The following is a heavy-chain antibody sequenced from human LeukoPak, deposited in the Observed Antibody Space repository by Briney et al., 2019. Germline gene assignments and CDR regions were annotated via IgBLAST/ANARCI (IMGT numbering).Heavy chain of an antibody. CDR2: IKEDGSVK. Sequence: GGSLRLSCAASGFTFSRYWMSWVRQAPGKGLEWVANIKEDGSVKYYVESVKGRFTISRDNAKNSLYLQMNSLRAEDTAVYYCAASLTMFDYWGQGTLVTVSS. CDR1: GFTFSRYW. D-gene: IGHD3-10*01. V-gene: IGHV3-7*02. J-gene: IGHJ4*02. CDR3: AASLTMFDY.